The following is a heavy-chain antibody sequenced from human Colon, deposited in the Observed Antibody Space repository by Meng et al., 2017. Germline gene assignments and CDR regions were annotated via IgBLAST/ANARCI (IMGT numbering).Heavy chain of an antibody. D-gene: IGHD6-13*01. J-gene: IGHJ4*02. CDR1: GGSISSTSYY. V-gene: IGHV4-39*01. CDR3: ARQKASIAAAGDFDY. CDR2: IYSSGNT. Sequence: QLQLQESGPGLVKPSETLSLTCPVSGGSISSTSYYWGWIRQPPGEGLEWIGSIYSSGNTYYNPSLKSRVTISVDTSKNQFSLKLSSVTAADTAFYYCARQKASIAAAGDFDYWGQGTLVTVSS.